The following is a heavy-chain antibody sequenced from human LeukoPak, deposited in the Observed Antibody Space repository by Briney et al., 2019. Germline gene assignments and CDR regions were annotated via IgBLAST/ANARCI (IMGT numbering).Heavy chain of an antibody. J-gene: IGHJ4*02. V-gene: IGHV1-8*01. Sequence: ASVKVSCKASGYTFTSYDINWVRQATGQGLEWMGWMNPNSGNTGYAQKFQGRVTMTRNTSIRTAYMELSSLRSEDTAVYYCARGRSELVYFDYWGQGTLVTVSS. D-gene: IGHD6-13*01. CDR1: GYTFTSYD. CDR3: ARGRSELVYFDY. CDR2: MNPNSGNT.